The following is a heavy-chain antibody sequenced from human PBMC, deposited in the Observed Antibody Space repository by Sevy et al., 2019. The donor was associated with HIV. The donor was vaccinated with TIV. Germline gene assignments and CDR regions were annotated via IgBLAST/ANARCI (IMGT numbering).Heavy chain of an antibody. Sequence: GGSLILSCEASGFTFRSYAMSWVRQAPGKGLEWVSGIIGSGDNTYYADSVKGRFTVSRDNSKNTLYVQMNSLRAEDTAAYYCAKGVSWLVLGGYFDYWGQGTPVTVSS. CDR1: GFTFRSYA. D-gene: IGHD6-19*01. CDR3: AKGVSWLVLGGYFDY. CDR2: IIGSGDNT. J-gene: IGHJ4*02. V-gene: IGHV3-23*01.